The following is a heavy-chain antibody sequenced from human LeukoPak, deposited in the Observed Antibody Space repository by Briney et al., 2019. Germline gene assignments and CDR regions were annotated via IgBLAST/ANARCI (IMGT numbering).Heavy chain of an antibody. CDR1: GFTFSSYA. Sequence: GRSLRLSCAASGFTFSSYAMHWVRPAPGKGLEWVAVISYDGSNKYYADSVKGRFTISRDNSKNTLYLQMNSLRAEDTAVYYCARGAVWGVLTYFDYWGQGTLVTVSS. CDR3: ARGAVWGVLTYFDY. J-gene: IGHJ4*02. V-gene: IGHV3-30*04. D-gene: IGHD3-10*01. CDR2: ISYDGSNK.